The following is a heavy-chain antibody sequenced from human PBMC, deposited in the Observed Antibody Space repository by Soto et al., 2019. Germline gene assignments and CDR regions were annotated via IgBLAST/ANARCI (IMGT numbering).Heavy chain of an antibody. D-gene: IGHD6-13*01. J-gene: IGHJ4*02. CDR1: GFTFNNYV. V-gene: IGHV3-23*01. CDR2: ISGSGGSR. Sequence: EVQLLESGGGLVQPGGSLRLSCAASGFTFNNYVMSWVRQAPGKGLEWLSGISGSGGSRYYAASVKGRFTISSDHSNNTLSLQMNSLRAEDTAVYYCTKAQFTSWYEFDYWGQGTLVTVSS. CDR3: TKAQFTSWYEFDY.